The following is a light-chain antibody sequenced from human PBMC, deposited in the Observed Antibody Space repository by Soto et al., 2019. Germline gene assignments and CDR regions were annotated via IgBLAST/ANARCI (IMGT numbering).Light chain of an antibody. CDR1: QAISNY. CDR3: QQYNNWPQT. V-gene: IGKV3-15*01. CDR2: GAS. J-gene: IGKJ5*01. Sequence: VMTPAPATLSVSPGERATLSCRASQAISNYVAWYQLKDGQVPRLLIYGASTRAADVPARFSGGGSGTEFTLTISSLQSEDFAEYHCQQYNNWPQTFGQGTRLEIK.